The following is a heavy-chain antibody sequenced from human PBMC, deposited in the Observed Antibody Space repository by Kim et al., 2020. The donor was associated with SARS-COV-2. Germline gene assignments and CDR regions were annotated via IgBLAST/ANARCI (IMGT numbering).Heavy chain of an antibody. Sequence: YNPSLKRRVTRSVDTSKNQCSLKLSSVTAADTAVYYCARGSSGMITPFGYWGQGTLVTVSS. J-gene: IGHJ4*02. D-gene: IGHD6-19*01. V-gene: IGHV4-31*02. CDR3: ARGSSGMITPFGY.